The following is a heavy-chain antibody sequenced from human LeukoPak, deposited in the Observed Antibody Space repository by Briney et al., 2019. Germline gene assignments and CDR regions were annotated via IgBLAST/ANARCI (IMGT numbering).Heavy chain of an antibody. CDR2: FSISGSP. CDR1: GASISSTFYS. Sequence: TSETLSLTCTVSGASISSTFYSWTWLRQPAGQGLELSGRFSISGSPNYNPSLKSRVNISMDTSKNQFSLRLTSVTAADTAIYFCARERVREVPSLDFWGQGTLVTVSS. CDR3: ARERVREVPSLDF. J-gene: IGHJ4*02. V-gene: IGHV4-61*02. D-gene: IGHD3-10*01.